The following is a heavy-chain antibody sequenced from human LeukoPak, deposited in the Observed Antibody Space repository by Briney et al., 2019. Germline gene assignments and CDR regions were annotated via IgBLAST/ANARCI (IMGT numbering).Heavy chain of an antibody. J-gene: IGHJ5*02. V-gene: IGHV4-4*07. CDR2: IYTSGST. D-gene: IGHD2-15*01. CDR3: ARDTAGYCSGGSCYPNWFDP. Sequence: SETLSLTCTVSGGSISSYYWSWIRQPAGKGQEWIGRIYTSGSTNYNPSLKSRVTISVDKSKNQFSLKLSSVTAADTAVYYCARDTAGYCSGGSCYPNWFDPWGQGTLVTVSS. CDR1: GGSISSYY.